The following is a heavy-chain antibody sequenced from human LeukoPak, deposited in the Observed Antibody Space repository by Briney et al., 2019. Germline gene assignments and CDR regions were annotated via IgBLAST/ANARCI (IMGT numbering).Heavy chain of an antibody. D-gene: IGHD6-19*01. V-gene: IGHV3-23*01. CDR2: ISGSGGST. Sequence: GGSLRLSCAASGFTFSSYAMSWVRQAPGKELEWVSAISGSGGSTYYADSVKGRFTISRDNSKNTLYLQMNSLRAEDTAVYYCAKVKFRVAVAATDYWGQGTLVTVSS. CDR3: AKVKFRVAVAATDY. CDR1: GFTFSSYA. J-gene: IGHJ4*02.